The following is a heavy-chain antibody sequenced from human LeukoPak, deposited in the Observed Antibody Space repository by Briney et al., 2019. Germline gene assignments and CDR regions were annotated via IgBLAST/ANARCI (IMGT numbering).Heavy chain of an antibody. CDR1: GNYW. J-gene: IGHJ3*02. V-gene: IGHV3-9*01. D-gene: IGHD1-26*01. CDR2: ISWNSGSI. CDR3: AKAPYYNMDDAFDI. Sequence: GGSLRLSCAASGNYWMHWVRQVPGKGLEWVSGISWNSGSIGYADSVKGRFTISRDNAKNSLYLQMNSLRAEDTALYYCAKAPYYNMDDAFDIWGQGTMVTVSS.